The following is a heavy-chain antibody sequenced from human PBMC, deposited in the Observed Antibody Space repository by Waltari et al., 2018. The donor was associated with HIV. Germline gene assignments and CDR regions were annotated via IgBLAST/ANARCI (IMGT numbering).Heavy chain of an antibody. CDR1: GDTFSNYT. D-gene: IGHD4-17*01. CDR3: ARGAYSTPVRYTLDV. V-gene: IGHV1-69*18. Sequence: QVQLVQSGAEVKKPGSSVKVSCKASGDTFSNYTITWVRQAPGQGLEWMGTVIPLFHIADYAQKFQGRVTMTEDESTSTVYVELGRLRSEDTAVYYCARGAYSTPVRYTLDVWGQGTAVTVSS. CDR2: VIPLFHIA. J-gene: IGHJ6*02.